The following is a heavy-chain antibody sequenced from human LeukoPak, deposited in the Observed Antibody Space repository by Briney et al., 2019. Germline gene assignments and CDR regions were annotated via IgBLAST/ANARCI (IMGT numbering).Heavy chain of an antibody. D-gene: IGHD3-3*01. CDR2: INPSGGST. CDR1: GYTFTSYY. V-gene: IGHV1-46*03. J-gene: IGHJ4*02. Sequence: GASVKVSCKASGYTFTSYYMHWVRQAPGQGLEWMGIINPSGGSTSYAQKFQGRVTMTRDTSTSTVYTELSSLRSEDTAVYYCARDSSLYDFWSGPDYWGQGTLVTVSS. CDR3: ARDSSLYDFWSGPDY.